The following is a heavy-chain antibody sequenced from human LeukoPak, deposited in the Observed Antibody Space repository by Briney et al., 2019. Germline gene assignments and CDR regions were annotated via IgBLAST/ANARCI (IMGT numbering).Heavy chain of an antibody. Sequence: GGSLRLSCAASGFTFSGYAMTWVRQAPGKGLEWVSSIIGSGDYTYYIDSVKGRFTISRGNSKNILYLQMNSLRGEDTALYYCAKDGLYYDGSAHVYYFDYWGQGTLVAVSS. J-gene: IGHJ4*02. CDR2: IIGSGDYT. CDR3: AKDGLYYDGSAHVYYFDY. D-gene: IGHD3-22*01. CDR1: GFTFSGYA. V-gene: IGHV3-23*01.